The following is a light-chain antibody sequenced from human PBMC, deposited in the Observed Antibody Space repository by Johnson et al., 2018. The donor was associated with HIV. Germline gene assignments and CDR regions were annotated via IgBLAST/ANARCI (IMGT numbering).Light chain of an antibody. CDR2: DND. Sequence: QSVLTQPPSVSAAPGQKVTISCSGTSSNIGNNYVSWYQHLPGTAPKVLIYDNDKRPSGIPDRFSGSKSGTSATLGISGLQTGDEADYYCGTWDSSLSTPKYVVGAGTKVTVL. V-gene: IGLV1-51*01. J-gene: IGLJ1*01. CDR3: GTWDSSLSTPKYV. CDR1: SSNIGNNY.